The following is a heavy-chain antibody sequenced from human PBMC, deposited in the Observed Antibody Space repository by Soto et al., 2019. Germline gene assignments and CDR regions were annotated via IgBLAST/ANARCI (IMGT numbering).Heavy chain of an antibody. Sequence: EVQLLESGGGLVQPGGSLRLSCAASGFTFSNYVMNWVRQAPGKGLEWVSAITGSGGSTYYPDSVKGRFTMSRDDPKNTLYLQMNSLRAEDTAVYYCAKIRDYYDSSGYPPYFFDYWGQGTLVTVSS. CDR1: GFTFSNYV. J-gene: IGHJ4*02. D-gene: IGHD3-22*01. CDR3: AKIRDYYDSSGYPPYFFDY. CDR2: ITGSGGST. V-gene: IGHV3-23*01.